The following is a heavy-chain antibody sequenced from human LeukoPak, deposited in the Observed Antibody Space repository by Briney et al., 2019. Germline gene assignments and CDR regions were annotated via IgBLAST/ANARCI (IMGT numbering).Heavy chain of an antibody. CDR1: GYIFTDYY. CDR3: ARDGNQLLYGGGGWFDP. CDR2: INPNSGGT. D-gene: IGHD2-2*02. J-gene: IGHJ5*02. V-gene: IGHV1/OR15-1*02. Sequence: ASVKVSCKASGYIFTDYYMHWVRQAPGQELGWMGRINPNSGGTNYAQKFQGRVTMTRDTSISTAYTELSSLRSEDTATYYCARDGNQLLYGGGGWFDPWGQGTLVTVSS.